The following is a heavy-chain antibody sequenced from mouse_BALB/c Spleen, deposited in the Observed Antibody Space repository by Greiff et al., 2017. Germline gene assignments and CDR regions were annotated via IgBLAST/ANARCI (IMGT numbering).Heavy chain of an antibody. Sequence: DVMLVESGGGLVKPGGSLKLSCAASGFTFSDYYMYWVRQTPEKRLEWVATISDGGSYTYYPDSVKGRFTISRDNAKNNLYLQMSSLKSEDTAMYYCARAMEGFAMDYWGQGTSVTVSS. V-gene: IGHV5-4*02. CDR3: ARAMEGFAMDY. D-gene: IGHD1-1*02. J-gene: IGHJ4*01. CDR2: ISDGGSYT. CDR1: GFTFSDYY.